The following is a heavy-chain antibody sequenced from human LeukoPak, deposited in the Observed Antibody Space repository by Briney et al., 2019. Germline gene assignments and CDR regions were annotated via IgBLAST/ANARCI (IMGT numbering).Heavy chain of an antibody. CDR1: GYTLTSYG. J-gene: IGHJ4*02. Sequence: ASVKVSCKASGYTLTSYGISWVRQAPGQGLEWMGWISAYNGNTNYAQKLQGRVTMTTDTSTSTAYMELRSLRSDDTAVYYCARGGGYCSGGSCRYFDYWGQGTLVTVSS. CDR3: ARGGGYCSGGSCRYFDY. V-gene: IGHV1-18*01. D-gene: IGHD2-15*01. CDR2: ISAYNGNT.